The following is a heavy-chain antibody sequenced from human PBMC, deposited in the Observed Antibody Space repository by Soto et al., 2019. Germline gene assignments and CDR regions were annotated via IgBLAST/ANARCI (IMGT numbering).Heavy chain of an antibody. D-gene: IGHD4-17*01. CDR2: ISYGGSNK. CDR1: GFTFSSYG. CDR3: AKGRYGDYTEMDY. J-gene: IGHJ4*02. Sequence: QVQLVESGGGVVQPGRSLRLSCAASGFTFSSYGMHWVRQAPGKGLEWVAVISYGGSNKYYADSVKGRFTISRDNSKNTLYLQMNSLRAEDTAVYYCAKGRYGDYTEMDYWGQGTLVTVSS. V-gene: IGHV3-30*18.